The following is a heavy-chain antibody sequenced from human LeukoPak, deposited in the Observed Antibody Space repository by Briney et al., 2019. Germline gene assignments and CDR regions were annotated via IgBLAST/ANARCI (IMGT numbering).Heavy chain of an antibody. V-gene: IGHV4-34*01. J-gene: IGHJ4*02. CDR2: INHSGST. D-gene: IGHD5-12*01. CDR1: GASFSGYY. Sequence: SETLSLTCAVYGASFSGYYWTWIRQPPGKGLEWIGEINHSGSTNYNPSLKSRVTISVDTSKNQFSLKLRSVTAADTAVYYCARTQGYSGYDDPFDCWGQGTLVTVSS. CDR3: ARTQGYSGYDDPFDC.